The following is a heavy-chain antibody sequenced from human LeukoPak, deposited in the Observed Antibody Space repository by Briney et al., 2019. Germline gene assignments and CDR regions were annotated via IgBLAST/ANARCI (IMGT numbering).Heavy chain of an antibody. CDR2: ISAYNGNT. J-gene: IGHJ5*02. Sequence: ASVKVSCKASGYTFTSYGISWVRQAPGQGLEWMGWISAYNGNTNYAQKLQGRVTMTTDTSTSTAYMELRSLRSDDTAVYYCARDRLSIVVVSANWFDPWGQGTLVTVSS. V-gene: IGHV1-18*01. D-gene: IGHD3-22*01. CDR3: ARDRLSIVVVSANWFDP. CDR1: GYTFTSYG.